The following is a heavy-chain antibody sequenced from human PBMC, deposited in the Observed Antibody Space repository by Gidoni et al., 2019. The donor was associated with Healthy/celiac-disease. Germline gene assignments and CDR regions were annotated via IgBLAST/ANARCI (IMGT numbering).Heavy chain of an antibody. J-gene: IGHJ3*02. CDR3: ARVVTTVVTPHAFDI. D-gene: IGHD4-17*01. Sequence: QVKLQESGPGLVKPSGTLSLTCAVSGGANSGSNWWSWVRQPPGKGLEWIGEIYHSGITTYHPSLKSRVTISVDTSKNHFALKLSSVTAADTAVYSCARVVTTVVTPHAFDIWGQGTMVTVSS. V-gene: IGHV4-4*02. CDR1: GGANSGSNW. CDR2: IYHSGIT.